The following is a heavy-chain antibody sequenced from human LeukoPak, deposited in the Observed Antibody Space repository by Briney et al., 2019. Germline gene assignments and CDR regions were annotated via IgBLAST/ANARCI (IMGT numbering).Heavy chain of an antibody. D-gene: IGHD4-17*01. J-gene: IGHJ4*02. V-gene: IGHV4-4*09. CDR1: GGSISSYY. CDR2: IYTSGST. Sequence: SETLSLTCTVSGGSISSYYWSWIRQPPGKGLEWIGYIYTSGSTNYNPSLKSRVTISVDTSKNQFSLKLSSVTAADTAVYYCARVPPYGDYVLFDYWGQGTLVTVSS. CDR3: ARVPPYGDYVLFDY.